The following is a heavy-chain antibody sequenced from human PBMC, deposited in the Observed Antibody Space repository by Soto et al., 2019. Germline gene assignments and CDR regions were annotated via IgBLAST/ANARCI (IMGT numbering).Heavy chain of an antibody. V-gene: IGHV3-30-3*01. CDR3: ARDLQAGADYVNWFAP. Sequence: QVQLVESGGGVVQPGGSLRLSCAASGFSISRSAMHWVRQAPGKGLEWVAVIAYDGSNKWYGDAAKGRFTTSRDNSKNALYLQMNSLCGEDTAVYYFARDLQAGADYVNWFAPCGQGTLVTVSS. CDR1: GFSISRSA. CDR2: IAYDGSNK. D-gene: IGHD3-16*01. J-gene: IGHJ5*02.